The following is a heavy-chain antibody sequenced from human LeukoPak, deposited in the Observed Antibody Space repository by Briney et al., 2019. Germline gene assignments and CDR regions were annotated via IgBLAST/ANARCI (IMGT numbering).Heavy chain of an antibody. CDR1: DSTLTSYA. V-gene: IGHV3-23*01. CDR2: ISGSGGST. D-gene: IGHD3-22*01. Sequence: GGSLRLSCEASDSTLTSYALSWVRQAPGKGLDWVSAISGSGGSTYYADSVKGRFTISRDNSKNTLYLRMNSLRAEDAAVYYCAKEPSVVITRRWFDPWGQGTLVTVSS. J-gene: IGHJ5*02. CDR3: AKEPSVVITRRWFDP.